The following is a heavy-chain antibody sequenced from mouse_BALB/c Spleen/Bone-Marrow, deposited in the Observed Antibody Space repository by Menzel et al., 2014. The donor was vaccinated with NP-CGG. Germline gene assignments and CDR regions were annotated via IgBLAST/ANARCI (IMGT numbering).Heavy chain of an antibody. CDR2: IWSGGST. V-gene: IGHV2-2*02. CDR3: ASNWDYAMDY. D-gene: IGHD4-1*01. CDR1: GFSLTSYG. J-gene: IGHJ4*01. Sequence: VQVVESGPGLVQPSQSLSIPCTVSGFSLTSYGVHWVRQSPGKGLEWLGVIWSGGSTDYNAAFISRLSITKDNSKSQVFFKMNSLQANDTAIYYCASNWDYAMDYWGQGTSVTVSS.